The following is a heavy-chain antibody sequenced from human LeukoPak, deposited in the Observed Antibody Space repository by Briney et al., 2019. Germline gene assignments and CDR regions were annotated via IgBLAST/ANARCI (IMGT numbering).Heavy chain of an antibody. CDR1: GFTVSSHC. CDR2: IYIGGIT. Sequence: GGSLRLSCAASGFTVSSHCMSWVRQAPGKGLEWVSIIYIGGITWYADSMKGRITISRGNSKNTLYLQMDSLRAEDTAVYSCARIYGDGWYADHWGQGTLVTVSS. J-gene: IGHJ4*02. V-gene: IGHV3-53*01. D-gene: IGHD6-19*01. CDR3: ARIYGDGWYADH.